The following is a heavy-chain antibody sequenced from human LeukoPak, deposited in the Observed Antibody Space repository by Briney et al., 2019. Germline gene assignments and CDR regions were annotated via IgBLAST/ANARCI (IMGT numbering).Heavy chain of an antibody. D-gene: IGHD1-14*01. CDR1: GGSFSGYY. Sequence: SETLSLTCAVNGGSFSGYYWSWIRQPPGKGLEWIGEINHSGSTNYNPSLKSRVTISVDTSKNQFSLKLSSVTAADTAVYYCARKGRTPYYLHYMDVWGKGTTVTVSS. CDR3: ARKGRTPYYLHYMDV. J-gene: IGHJ6*03. CDR2: INHSGST. V-gene: IGHV4-34*01.